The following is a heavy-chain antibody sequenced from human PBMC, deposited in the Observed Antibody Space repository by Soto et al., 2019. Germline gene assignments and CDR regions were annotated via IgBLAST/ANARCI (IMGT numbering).Heavy chain of an antibody. CDR2: INPNSGGT. CDR3: AREWAYYDSSGLGAFDI. J-gene: IGHJ3*02. Sequence: QVQLVQSGAEVKKPGASVKVSCKASGYTFTGYYMHWVRQAPGQGLEWMGWINPNSGGTNYAQKFQGWVTRTRDTSISTAYMELSRLRSDDTAVYYCAREWAYYDSSGLGAFDIWGQGTMVTVSS. V-gene: IGHV1-2*04. CDR1: GYTFTGYY. D-gene: IGHD3-22*01.